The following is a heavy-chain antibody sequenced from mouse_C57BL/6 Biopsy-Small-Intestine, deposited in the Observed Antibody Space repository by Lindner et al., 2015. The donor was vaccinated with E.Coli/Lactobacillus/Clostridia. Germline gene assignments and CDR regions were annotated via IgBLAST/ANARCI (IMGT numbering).Heavy chain of an antibody. D-gene: IGHD2-4*01. J-gene: IGHJ4*01. V-gene: IGHV1-82*01. Sequence: VQLQESGSELVKPGASVKISCKASGYVFSNSWMNWVKQRPGKGLEWIGRIYPGDGDINYNGKFKGKATLTSDKSSSTAYMQLSSLTSEDSAVYFCARRDYGGDYYTLDYWGQGTSVTVSS. CDR2: IYPGDGDI. CDR3: ARRDYGGDYYTLDY. CDR1: GYVFSNSW.